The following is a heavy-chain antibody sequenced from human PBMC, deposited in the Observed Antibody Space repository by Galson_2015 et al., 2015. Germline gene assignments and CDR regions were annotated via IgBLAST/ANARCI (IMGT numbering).Heavy chain of an antibody. CDR1: GFTFSSYS. D-gene: IGHD6-19*01. Sequence: SLRLSCAASGFTFSSYSMSWVRQAPGKGLDWVSIISGSGGSTYYAESAKGRFTISRDNSKNTLYLQMNSLRAEDTAVYYCAKTRGASGLVAHFDYWGQGTLVTVSS. V-gene: IGHV3-23*01. CDR3: AKTRGASGLVAHFDY. J-gene: IGHJ4*02. CDR2: ISGSGGST.